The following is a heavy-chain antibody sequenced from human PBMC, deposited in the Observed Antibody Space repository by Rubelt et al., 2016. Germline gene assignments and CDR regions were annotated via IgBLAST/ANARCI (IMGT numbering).Heavy chain of an antibody. CDR2: IWYDGSNK. J-gene: IGHJ4*02. D-gene: IGHD3-22*01. Sequence: QVQLVESGGGVVQPGRSLRLSCAASGFTFSSYGMHWVRQAPGKGLEWVAVIWYDGSNKYYAVSVKVRVTISRDNSKNTLYLQINSLRVEETGGYYCAKDRDYYDGSHPQRDWGQGTLVIVSS. CDR3: AKDRDYYDGSHPQRD. CDR1: GFTFSSYG. V-gene: IGHV3-33*06.